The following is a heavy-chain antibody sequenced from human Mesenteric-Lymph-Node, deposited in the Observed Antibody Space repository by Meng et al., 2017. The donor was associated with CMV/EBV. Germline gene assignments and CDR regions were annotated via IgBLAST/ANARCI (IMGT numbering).Heavy chain of an antibody. V-gene: IGHV3-21*01. CDR1: GFTFSSYS. J-gene: IGHJ4*02. CDR2: ISSSSSYI. Sequence: GESLKISCAASGFTFSSYSMNWVRQAPGKGLEWVSSISSSSSYIYYADSVKGRFTISRDNAKNLLYLQMNSLRAEDTAVYYCATPSRQYSGSYWGQGTLVTVSS. D-gene: IGHD1-26*01. CDR3: ATPSRQYSGSY.